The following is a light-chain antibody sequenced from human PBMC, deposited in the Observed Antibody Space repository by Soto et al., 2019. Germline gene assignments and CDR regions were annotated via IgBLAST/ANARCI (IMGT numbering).Light chain of an antibody. Sequence: QSVLTQPASVSGSPGQSITISCTGTSSDVGGYKYVSWYQLHPGKAPKLMIYEVSNRPSGISNRFSASKSGNTASLTISGLQAEDEADYYCFSYTSSTAYAFGTGTKVTVL. CDR3: FSYTSSTAYA. J-gene: IGLJ1*01. CDR1: SSDVGGYKY. V-gene: IGLV2-14*01. CDR2: EVS.